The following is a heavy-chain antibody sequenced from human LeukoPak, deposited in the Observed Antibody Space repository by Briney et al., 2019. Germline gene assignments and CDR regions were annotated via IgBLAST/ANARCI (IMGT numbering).Heavy chain of an antibody. CDR3: ARESGDYDEYYFDY. CDR2: IYSGGST. V-gene: IGHV3-53*01. J-gene: IGHJ4*02. D-gene: IGHD4-17*01. Sequence: GGSLRPSCAASGFTFSSYAMSWVRQAPGKGLEWVSVIYSGGSTYYADSVKGRFTISRDNSKNTLYLQMNSLRAEDTAVYYCARESGDYDEYYFDYWGQGTLVTVSS. CDR1: GFTFSSYA.